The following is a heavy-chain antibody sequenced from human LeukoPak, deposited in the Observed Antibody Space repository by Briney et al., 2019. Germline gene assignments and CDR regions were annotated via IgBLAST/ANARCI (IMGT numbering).Heavy chain of an antibody. Sequence: PSETLSLTCTVSGGSISSGSYYWSWIRQSAGEGLEWIGRVYSGGGTNYNPSLKSRVTISVDTSKNQFSLNLTSVTAADTAVYYCARGDSSSWSNYFDPWGQGTLVTVSS. CDR1: GGSISSGSYY. V-gene: IGHV4-61*02. J-gene: IGHJ5*02. CDR2: VYSGGGT. D-gene: IGHD6-13*01. CDR3: ARGDSSSWSNYFDP.